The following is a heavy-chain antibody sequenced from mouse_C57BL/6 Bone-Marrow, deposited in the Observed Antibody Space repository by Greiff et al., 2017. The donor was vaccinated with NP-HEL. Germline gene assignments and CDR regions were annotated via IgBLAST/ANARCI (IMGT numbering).Heavy chain of an antibody. CDR2: IRNKANGYTT. CDR3: ARSHYYGSSYNWYFDV. V-gene: IGHV7-3*01. J-gene: IGHJ1*03. Sequence: EVHLVESGGGLVQPGGSLSLSCAASGFTFTDYYMSWVRQPPGKALEWLGFIRNKANGYTTEYSASVKGRFTISRDNSQSILYLQMNALRAEDSATYYCARSHYYGSSYNWYFDVWGTGTTVTVSS. CDR1: GFTFTDYY. D-gene: IGHD1-1*01.